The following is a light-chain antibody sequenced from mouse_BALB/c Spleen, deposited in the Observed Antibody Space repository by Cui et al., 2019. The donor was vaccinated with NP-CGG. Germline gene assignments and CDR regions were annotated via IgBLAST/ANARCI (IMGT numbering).Light chain of an antibody. CDR3: ALWYSNHWV. Sequence: VMTQESALTTSPGEPVTLTCRSSTGTVTTSNYANWVQEKPDHLFTGLIGGTNNRAPGVPARFSGSLIGDKAALTITGAQTEDEAIYFCALWYSNHWVFGGGTKLTVL. CDR2: GTN. J-gene: IGLJ1*01. CDR1: TGTVTTSNY. V-gene: IGLV1*01.